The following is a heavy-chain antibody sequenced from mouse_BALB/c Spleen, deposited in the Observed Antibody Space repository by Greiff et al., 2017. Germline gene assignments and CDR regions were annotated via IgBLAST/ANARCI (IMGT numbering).Heavy chain of an antibody. J-gene: IGHJ3*01. CDR3: ASYDYDSGPWFAY. CDR1: GYTFTEYT. Sequence: EVQGVESGPELVKPGASVKISCKTSGYTFTEYTMHWVKQSHGKSLEWIGGINPNNGGTSYNQKFKGKATLTVDKSSSTAYMELRSLTSEDSAVYYCASYDYDSGPWFAYWGQGTLVTVSA. D-gene: IGHD2-4*01. CDR2: INPNNGGT. V-gene: IGHV1-18*01.